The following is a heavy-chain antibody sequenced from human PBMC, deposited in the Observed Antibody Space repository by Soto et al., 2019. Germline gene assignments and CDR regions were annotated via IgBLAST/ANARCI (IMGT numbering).Heavy chain of an antibody. CDR1: GFTFSSCG. D-gene: IGHD2-21*01. CDR2: ISYDGSVK. J-gene: IGHJ4*02. Sequence: VQLVESGGDVVQPGRSLRLSCAASGFTFSSCGMHWVRQAPGKGLEWVAVISYDGSVKYYADSVKGRFTISRDNSKNTLYLQMNSLRAEDTAVYYCAGEVASGYWGQGTLVTVSS. CDR3: AGEVASGY. V-gene: IGHV3-30*03.